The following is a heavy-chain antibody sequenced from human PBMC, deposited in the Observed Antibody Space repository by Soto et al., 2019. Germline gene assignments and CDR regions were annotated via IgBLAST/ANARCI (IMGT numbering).Heavy chain of an antibody. D-gene: IGHD6-13*01. CDR3: ARAAAGNSPFDY. CDR1: GFTFSNYG. Sequence: QVQLVESGGGVVQPGRSLRLSCAASGFTFSNYGMHWVRQAPGKGLEWVAVIWYDGSNKYYADSVKGRFTISRDNCKNTLYLQMDSLRAEDTAVYYCARAAAGNSPFDYWGQGTLVTVSS. V-gene: IGHV3-33*01. J-gene: IGHJ4*02. CDR2: IWYDGSNK.